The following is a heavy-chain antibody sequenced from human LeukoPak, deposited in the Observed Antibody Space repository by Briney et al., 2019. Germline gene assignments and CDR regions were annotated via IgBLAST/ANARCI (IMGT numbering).Heavy chain of an antibody. J-gene: IGHJ6*02. CDR1: GFTFSSYA. V-gene: IGHV3-30-3*01. CDR2: ISYDGSNK. D-gene: IGHD3-10*01. Sequence: QPGRSLRLSCAASGFTFSSYAMHWVRQAPGEGLEWVAVISYDGSNKYYADSVKGRFTISRDNSKNTLYLQMNSLRAEDTAVYYCARDPMVRGSPYGMDVWGQGTTVTVSS. CDR3: ARDPMVRGSPYGMDV.